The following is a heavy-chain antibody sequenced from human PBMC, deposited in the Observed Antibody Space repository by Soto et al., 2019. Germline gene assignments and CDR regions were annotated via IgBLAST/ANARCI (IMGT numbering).Heavy chain of an antibody. CDR1: GFSCSKFA. D-gene: IGHD3-22*01. CDR3: AREGDSSGYPVYFDS. J-gene: IGHJ4*02. CDR2: IWFDGSKR. V-gene: IGHV3-33*01. Sequence: PGGSLRLSCAASGFSCSKFAMHWVRQAPAKGLECVAVIWFDGSKRDYADSVKGRFTVSRDNSENTLSLKMNNLRAEDTGVYYCAREGDSSGYPVYFDSWGQGTVVTVCS.